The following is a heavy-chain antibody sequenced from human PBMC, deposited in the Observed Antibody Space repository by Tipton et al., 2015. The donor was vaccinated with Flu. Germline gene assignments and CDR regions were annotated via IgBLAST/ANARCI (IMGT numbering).Heavy chain of an antibody. CDR3: ARELNYGMDV. CDR2: IYYSGST. Sequence: LRLSCTVSGGSISSYYWSWLRQPPGKGLEWIGYIYYSGSTNYNPSLKSRVTISVDTSKNQFSLKLSSVTAADTAVYYCARELNYGMDVWGQGTTVTVSS. J-gene: IGHJ6*02. V-gene: IGHV4-59*01. CDR1: GGSISSYY.